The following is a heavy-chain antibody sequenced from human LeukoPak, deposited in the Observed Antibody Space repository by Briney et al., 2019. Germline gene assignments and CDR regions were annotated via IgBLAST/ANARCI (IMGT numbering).Heavy chain of an antibody. D-gene: IGHD2-15*01. J-gene: IGHJ4*02. CDR3: ARDREVVAATFDY. CDR1: GFTLSSYS. V-gene: IGHV3-21*01. Sequence: GGSLRLSCAASGFTLSSYSMNWARQAPGKGLEWVSSISSSSSYIYYADSVKGRFTISRDNAKNSLYLQMNSLRAEDTAVYYCARDREVVAATFDYWGQGTLVTVSS. CDR2: ISSSSSYI.